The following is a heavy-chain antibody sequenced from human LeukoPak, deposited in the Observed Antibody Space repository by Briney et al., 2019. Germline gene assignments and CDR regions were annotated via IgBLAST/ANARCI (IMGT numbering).Heavy chain of an antibody. CDR1: GFTFSSCS. CDR3: ARDSGGNGDY. J-gene: IGHJ4*02. D-gene: IGHD4-23*01. Sequence: GGSLGLSCAASGFTFSSCSMNWVRQAPGKGLEWVSYISSSSSTIYYADSVKGRFTISRDNAKNSLYPQMNSLRAEDTAVYYCARDSGGNGDYWGQGTLVTVSS. V-gene: IGHV3-48*01. CDR2: ISSSSSTI.